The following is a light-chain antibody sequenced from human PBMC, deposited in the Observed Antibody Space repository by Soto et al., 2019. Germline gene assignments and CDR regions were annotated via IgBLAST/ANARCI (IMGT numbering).Light chain of an antibody. CDR3: QQLNSYPLT. J-gene: IGKJ4*01. CDR1: QSVSSN. V-gene: IGKV3-15*01. Sequence: EIVMTQSPATLSVSPGERATLSCRASQSVSSNLAWYQQKPGQAPRLLIYGASTRATGIPARFSGSGSGTEFTLTISSLQSEDFAVYYCQQLNSYPLTFGGGTKVDIK. CDR2: GAS.